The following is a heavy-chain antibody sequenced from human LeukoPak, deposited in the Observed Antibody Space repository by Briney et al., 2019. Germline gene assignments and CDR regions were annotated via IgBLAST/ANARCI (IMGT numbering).Heavy chain of an antibody. CDR1: GDSITSNDFY. D-gene: IGHD3-10*01. CDR2: VHYSGTT. V-gene: IGHV4-39*07. Sequence: SETLSLTCTVSGDSITSNDFYWGWIRQAPGKGLEWIGSVHYSGTTYYNPSLKSRVTISVDTSKRHFSLKLSSATAADTAVYYCARDSGRFDMVYDYWGQGTLVTVSS. CDR3: ARDSGRFDMVYDY. J-gene: IGHJ4*02.